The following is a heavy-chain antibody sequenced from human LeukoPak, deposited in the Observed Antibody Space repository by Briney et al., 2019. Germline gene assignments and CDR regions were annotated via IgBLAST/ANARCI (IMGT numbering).Heavy chain of an antibody. CDR3: ARGWYSGSHFDY. V-gene: IGHV4-39*07. CDR2: INHSGST. J-gene: IGHJ4*02. D-gene: IGHD1-26*01. CDR1: GGSINSSSYY. Sequence: SETLSLTCTVSGGSINSSSYYWGWIRQPPGKGLEWIGEINHSGSTNYNPSLKSRVTISVDTSKNQFSLKLSSVTAADMAVYYCARGWYSGSHFDYWGQGTLVTVSS.